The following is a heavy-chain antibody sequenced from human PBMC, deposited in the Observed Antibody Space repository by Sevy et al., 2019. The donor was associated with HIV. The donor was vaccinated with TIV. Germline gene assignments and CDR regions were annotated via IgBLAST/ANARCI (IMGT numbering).Heavy chain of an antibody. CDR3: ARESGDCSSTSCYEGVFDY. J-gene: IGHJ4*02. V-gene: IGHV4-61*02. D-gene: IGHD2-2*01. Sequence: SETLSLTCTVSGGPINSGNYYWSWIRQPAGKGLEWIGRIYTSGSTNYNPSLKSRVTISVDTSKNQFSLKLSSVTAADTAVYYCARESGDCSSTSCYEGVFDYWGQGTLVTVSS. CDR1: GGPINSGNYY. CDR2: IYTSGST.